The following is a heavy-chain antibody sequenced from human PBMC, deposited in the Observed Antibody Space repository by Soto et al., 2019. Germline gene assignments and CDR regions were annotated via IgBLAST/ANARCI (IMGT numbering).Heavy chain of an antibody. V-gene: IGHV1-69*02. CDR1: GSTFSSYT. CDR2: IIPILGIA. J-gene: IGHJ4*02. D-gene: IGHD5-18*01. Sequence: AVKVSCTASGSTFSSYTISWVRQAPGQGLEWMRRIIPILGIANYAQKFQGRVTITADKSTSTAYMELSSLRFEVTAVYYCARRGYIYGYDYWGQGTLVTVSS. CDR3: ARRGYIYGYDY.